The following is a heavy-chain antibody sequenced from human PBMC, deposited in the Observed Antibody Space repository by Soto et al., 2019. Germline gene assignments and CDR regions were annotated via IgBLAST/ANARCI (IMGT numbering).Heavy chain of an antibody. V-gene: IGHV1-69*13. CDR2: IIPIFGTA. J-gene: IGHJ4*02. CDR3: ARDPGVESSSSGELVDY. CDR1: GGTFSSYA. Sequence: SVKVSCKASGGTFSSYAISCVLQSPLQWLEWMGGIIPIFGTANYAQKFQGRVTITADESTSTAYMELSSLRSEDTAVYYCARDPGVESSSSGELVDYWGQGTLVTVSS. D-gene: IGHD6-6*01.